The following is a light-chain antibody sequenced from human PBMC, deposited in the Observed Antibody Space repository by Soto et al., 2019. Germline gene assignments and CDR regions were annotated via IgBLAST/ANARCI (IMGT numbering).Light chain of an antibody. Sequence: QSVLTQPASVSGSPGQSIPMSCTGTTSDVGSYSLLSWYQQHPGKAPKLMIYEDSKRPSGVSNRFSGPKSGNTASLTISGLQAEDEADYYCYSYAGSSIYVFGTGTKVTVL. CDR1: TSDVGSYSL. V-gene: IGLV2-23*01. CDR2: EDS. CDR3: YSYAGSSIYV. J-gene: IGLJ1*01.